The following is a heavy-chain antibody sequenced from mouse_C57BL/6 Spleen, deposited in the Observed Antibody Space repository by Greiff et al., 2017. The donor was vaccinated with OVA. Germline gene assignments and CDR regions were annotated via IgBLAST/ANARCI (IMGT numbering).Heavy chain of an antibody. V-gene: IGHV5-4*01. CDR3: ARDPITTVVARYFDV. D-gene: IGHD1-1*01. J-gene: IGHJ1*03. CDR2: ISDGGSYT. Sequence: EVKVVESGGGLVKPGGSLKLSCAASGFTFSSYAMSWVRQTPEKRLEWVATISDGGSYTYYPDNVKGRFTISRDNAKNNLYLQMSHLKSEDTAMYYCARDPITTVVARYFDVWGTGTTVTVSS. CDR1: GFTFSSYA.